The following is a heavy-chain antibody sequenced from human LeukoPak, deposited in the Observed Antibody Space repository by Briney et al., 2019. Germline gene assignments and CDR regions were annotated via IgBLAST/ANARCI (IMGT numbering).Heavy chain of an antibody. CDR3: AKAPSYSSSWSCFDY. CDR2: ISGSGGST. V-gene: IGHV3-23*01. D-gene: IGHD6-13*01. Sequence: SGGSLRLSCAASGFTFSSYAMSWVRQAPGKGLEWVSAISGSGGSTYYADSVKGRFTISRDNSKNTLYPQMNSLRAEDTAVYYCAKAPSYSSSWSCFDYWGQGTLVTVSS. CDR1: GFTFSSYA. J-gene: IGHJ4*02.